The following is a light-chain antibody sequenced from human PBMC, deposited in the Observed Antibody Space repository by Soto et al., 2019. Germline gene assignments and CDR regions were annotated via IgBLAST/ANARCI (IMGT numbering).Light chain of an antibody. CDR2: KAS. Sequence: IHMTQSPSTLSASVGDTVTITCRASQNINRWLAWYQHKPDQAPKPLIYKASTLESGVPSRFSGNASGTDFTLTISSLQPDDSATYFCQQYNYYWTFGQGTKVEIK. V-gene: IGKV1-5*03. J-gene: IGKJ1*01. CDR1: QNINRW. CDR3: QQYNYYWT.